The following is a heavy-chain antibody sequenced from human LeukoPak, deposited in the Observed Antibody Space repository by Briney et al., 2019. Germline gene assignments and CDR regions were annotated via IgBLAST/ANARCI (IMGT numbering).Heavy chain of an antibody. J-gene: IGHJ6*02. V-gene: IGHV2-70*11. Sequence: SGPALVKPTQTLTLTCTFSGFSLSTSGMCVSWIRQPPGKAPEWLARIDWDDDKYYSTSLRTRLTISKDTSKNQVVLTMTNMDPVDTATYYCARISLSAAGYYYYYGMDVWGQGTTVTVSS. CDR1: GFSLSTSGMC. CDR3: ARISLSAAGYYYYYGMDV. D-gene: IGHD6-13*01. CDR2: IDWDDDK.